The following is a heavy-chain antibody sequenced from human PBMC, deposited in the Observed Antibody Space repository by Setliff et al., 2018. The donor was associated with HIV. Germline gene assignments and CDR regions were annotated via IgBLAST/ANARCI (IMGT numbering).Heavy chain of an antibody. J-gene: IGHJ6*03. CDR1: DSGTYY. CDR2: VSSRGDT. V-gene: IGHV4-4*07. D-gene: IGHD2-2*01. Sequence: SETLSLTCTVSDSGTYYWSWIRQPAGKGLEWIGRVSSRGDTNYNPSLKSRVTMSVDTSKTQFSLKLSSVTAADTAVYYCARHGQDDQLGYYYYYMDVWGKGTTVTVSS. CDR3: ARHGQDDQLGYYYYYMDV.